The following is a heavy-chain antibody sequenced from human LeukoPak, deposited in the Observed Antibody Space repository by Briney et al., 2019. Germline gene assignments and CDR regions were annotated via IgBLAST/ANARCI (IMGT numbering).Heavy chain of an antibody. CDR3: ARDHDYGPDY. J-gene: IGHJ4*02. CDR1: GYSFTVHY. D-gene: IGHD4/OR15-4a*01. CDR2: IKPDSGAT. Sequence: ASVKVSSTTSGYSFTVHYLHWLRQAPGQGLEWMGWIKPDSGATTFAQNFQGRVTMTSDTSINTAYMELSSLTSDDTAMYYCARDHDYGPDYWGQGTLVTVSA. V-gene: IGHV1-2*02.